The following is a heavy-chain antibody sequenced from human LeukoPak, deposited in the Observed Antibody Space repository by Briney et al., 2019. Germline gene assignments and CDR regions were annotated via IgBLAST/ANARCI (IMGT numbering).Heavy chain of an antibody. Sequence: ASETLSLTCAVYGGSFSGYYWSWIRQPPGKGLEWIGEINHGGSTNYNPSLKSRVTISVDTSKNQFSLKLSSVTAADTAVYYCARRYSNYFFDYWGQGTLVTVSS. V-gene: IGHV4-34*01. CDR1: GGSFSGYY. CDR2: INHGGST. D-gene: IGHD4-11*01. CDR3: ARRYSNYFFDY. J-gene: IGHJ4*02.